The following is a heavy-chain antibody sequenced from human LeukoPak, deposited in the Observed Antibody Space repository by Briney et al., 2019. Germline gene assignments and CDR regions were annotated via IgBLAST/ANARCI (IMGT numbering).Heavy chain of an antibody. V-gene: IGHV4-39*01. CDR3: ARGISVLWWWDGGHYFDY. CDR1: GGSISSTSYY. Sequence: KPSETLSLTCTVSGGSISSTSYYWGWIRQPPGKGLEWIGSINYDGITNYNPSLKSRVTIFVDTSKSQFSLKLSSVTAADTAVYYCARGISVLWWWDGGHYFDYWGQGTLVTVSS. D-gene: IGHD2-21*01. J-gene: IGHJ4*02. CDR2: INYDGIT.